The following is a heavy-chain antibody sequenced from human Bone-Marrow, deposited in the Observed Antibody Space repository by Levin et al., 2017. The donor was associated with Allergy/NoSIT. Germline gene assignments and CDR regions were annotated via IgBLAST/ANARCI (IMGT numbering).Heavy chain of an antibody. CDR2: IYHSGST. CDR1: GGSISSSNW. V-gene: IGHV4-4*02. Sequence: SSETLSLTCAVSGGSISSSNWWSWVRQPPGKGLEWIGEIYHSGSTNYNPSLKSRVTISVDKSKNQFSLKLSSVTAADTAVYYCARGGFSHYDFWSGYYSSGSFDPWGQGTLVTVSS. CDR3: ARGGFSHYDFWSGYYSSGSFDP. D-gene: IGHD3-3*01. J-gene: IGHJ5*02.